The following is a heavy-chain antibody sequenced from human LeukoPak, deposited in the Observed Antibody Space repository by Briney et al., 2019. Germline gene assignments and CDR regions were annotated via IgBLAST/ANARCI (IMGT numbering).Heavy chain of an antibody. CDR2: IWYDGSNK. V-gene: IGHV3-33*01. J-gene: IGHJ3*02. CDR3: ARDYDILTGYPSDAFDI. CDR1: GFTFSSYG. D-gene: IGHD3-9*01. Sequence: GRFLRLSCAASGFTFSSYGMHWVRQAPGKGLEWVAVIWYDGSNKYYADSVKGRFTISRDNSKNTLYLQMNSLRAEDTAVYYCARDYDILTGYPSDAFDIWGQGTMVTVSS.